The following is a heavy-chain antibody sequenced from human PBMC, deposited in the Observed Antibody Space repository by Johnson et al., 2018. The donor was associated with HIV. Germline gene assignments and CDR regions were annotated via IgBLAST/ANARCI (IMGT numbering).Heavy chain of an antibody. CDR2: IYSDGST. Sequence: VQLVESGGGLVQPGGSLRLSCAASGFTVSTNYMSWVRQAPGKGLEWVSIIYSDGSTYYADSVKGRFTISRDTSKNTLYLKMNSLRAGDTAVYYCVGDRGSGWDDAFDIWGQGTMVTVSS. D-gene: IGHD6-19*01. V-gene: IGHV3-53*04. J-gene: IGHJ3*02. CDR3: VGDRGSGWDDAFDI. CDR1: GFTVSTNY.